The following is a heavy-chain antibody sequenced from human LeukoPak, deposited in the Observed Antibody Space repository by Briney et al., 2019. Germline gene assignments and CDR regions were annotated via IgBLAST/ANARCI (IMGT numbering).Heavy chain of an antibody. CDR3: ARSHPDWYFDY. V-gene: IGHV3-7*01. CDR2: IKQDGSET. D-gene: IGHD3-9*01. CDR1: GFTFSSYW. Sequence: GGSLRLSCAASGFTFSSYWMSWVRQAPGKGLEWVANIKQDGSETYYVDSVKGRFTISRDNAKNSLYLQMNSLRAEDTAVYYCARSHPDWYFDYWGQGTLVTVSS. J-gene: IGHJ4*02.